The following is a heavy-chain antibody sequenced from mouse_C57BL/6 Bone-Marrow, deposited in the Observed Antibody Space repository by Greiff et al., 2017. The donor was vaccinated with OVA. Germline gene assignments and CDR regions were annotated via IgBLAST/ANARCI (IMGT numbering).Heavy chain of an antibody. CDR2: IWSGGST. CDR1: GFSLTSYG. V-gene: IGHV2-2*01. Sequence: VQLQQSGPGLVQPSQSLSITCTVSGFSLTSYGVHWVRQSPGKGLEWLGVIWSGGSTDYNEAFISRLSISKDNSKSQVFFKMNSLQADDTAIYYCARNSLITTVVAADYWGQGTTLTVSS. CDR3: ARNSLITTVVAADY. D-gene: IGHD1-1*01. J-gene: IGHJ2*01.